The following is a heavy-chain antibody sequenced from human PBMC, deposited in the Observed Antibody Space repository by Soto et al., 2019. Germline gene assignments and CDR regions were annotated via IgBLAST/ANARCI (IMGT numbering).Heavy chain of an antibody. Sequence: QGLEWMGWISAYNGNTNYAQKLQGRVTMTTDTSTSTAYMELRSLRSDDTAVYYCARSSITIFGVVIMGAFDIWGQGTMVTVSS. V-gene: IGHV1-18*01. CDR3: ARSSITIFGVVIMGAFDI. CDR2: ISAYNGNT. D-gene: IGHD3-3*01. J-gene: IGHJ3*02.